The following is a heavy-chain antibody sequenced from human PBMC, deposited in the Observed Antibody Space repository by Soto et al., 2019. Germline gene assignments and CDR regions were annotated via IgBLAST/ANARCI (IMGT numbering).Heavy chain of an antibody. D-gene: IGHD6-19*01. J-gene: IGHJ4*02. V-gene: IGHV2-5*02. CDR3: AHGSGWLFDY. Sequence: QITLKESGPTLVKPTQTLTLTCTFTGFSLSSSHVAVGWIRQPPGKAPECLAFIYWDGNEHYSPSLRSRLTLTNDTSKIQLFLTMADMDPEDTATYFCAHGSGWLFDYWGQGTRVTVSS. CDR1: GFSLSSSHVA. CDR2: IYWDGNE.